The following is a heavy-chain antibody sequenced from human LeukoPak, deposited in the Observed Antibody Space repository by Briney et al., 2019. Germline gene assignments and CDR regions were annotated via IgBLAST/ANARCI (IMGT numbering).Heavy chain of an antibody. J-gene: IGHJ3*02. V-gene: IGHV1-18*01. D-gene: IGHD6-19*01. CDR2: ISAYNGNT. CDR3: ARGPYSSGWYSKDAFDI. Sequence: ASVKVSCKASGYTFTSYDINWVRQATGQGLEWMGWISAYNGNTNYAQKLQGRVTMTTDTSTSTAYMELRSLRSDDTAVYYCARGPYSSGWYSKDAFDIWGQGTMVTVSS. CDR1: GYTFTSYD.